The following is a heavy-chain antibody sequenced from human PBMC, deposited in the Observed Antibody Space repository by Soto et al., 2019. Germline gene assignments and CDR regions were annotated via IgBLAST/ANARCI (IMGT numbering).Heavy chain of an antibody. V-gene: IGHV4-31*03. Sequence: SETLSLTCTVAGGSISSGGYYWSWIRQHPGKGLEWIGYIYYSGSTYYNPSLKSRVTISVDTSKNQFSLKLSSVTAADSAVYYCARGGIAAASPPHYWGQGTLVTVSS. J-gene: IGHJ4*02. CDR1: GGSISSGGYY. CDR3: ARGGIAAASPPHY. D-gene: IGHD6-13*01. CDR2: IYYSGST.